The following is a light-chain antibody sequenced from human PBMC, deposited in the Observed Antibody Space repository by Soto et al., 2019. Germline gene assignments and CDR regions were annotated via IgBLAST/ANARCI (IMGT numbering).Light chain of an antibody. V-gene: IGLV2-8*01. CDR1: SSDVGGYNY. CDR2: EVS. J-gene: IGLJ2*01. Sequence: QSVLTQPPSASGSPGQSVTISCTGTSSDVGGYNYVSWYQQHPGRAPKLMIYEVSKRPSGAPDRFSGSKSGSTASLTVSGLQPEDEADYYCSSYAGSSNLGVFGGGTKVTVL. CDR3: SSYAGSSNLGV.